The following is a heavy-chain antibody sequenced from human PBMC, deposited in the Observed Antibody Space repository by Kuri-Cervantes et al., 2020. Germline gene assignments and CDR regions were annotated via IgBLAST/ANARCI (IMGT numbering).Heavy chain of an antibody. CDR2: IYYSGST. J-gene: IGHJ6*02. CDR1: GGSISSYY. V-gene: IGHV4-59*01. D-gene: IGHD2-15*01. CDR3: ARGAPQYCSGGSCFYYYYYGMDV. Sequence: SETLSLTCTVSGGSISSYYMSWIRQAPGKGLEWIGYIYYSGSTNYNPSLKSRVTISVDTSKNQFSLKLSSVTAADTAVYYCARGAPQYCSGGSCFYYYYYGMDVWGQGTTVTVSS.